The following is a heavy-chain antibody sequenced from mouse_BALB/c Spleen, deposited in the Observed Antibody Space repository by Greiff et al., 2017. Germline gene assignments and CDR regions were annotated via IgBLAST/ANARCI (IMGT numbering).Heavy chain of an antibody. CDR2: IDPENGDT. CDR3: TKLGRGIAY. V-gene: IGHV14-4*02. D-gene: IGHD4-1*01. J-gene: IGHJ3*01. Sequence: EVQLQESGAELVRSGASVKLSCTASGFNIKDYYMHWVKQRPEQGLEWIGWIDPENGDTEYAPKFQGKATMTADTSSNTAYLQLSSLTSEDTAVYYCTKLGRGIAYWGQGTLVTVSA. CDR1: GFNIKDYY.